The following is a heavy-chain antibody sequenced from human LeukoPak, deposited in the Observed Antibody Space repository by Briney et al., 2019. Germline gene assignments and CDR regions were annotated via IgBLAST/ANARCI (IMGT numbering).Heavy chain of an antibody. D-gene: IGHD3-22*01. V-gene: IGHV3-48*01. CDR2: ITSSSSTR. CDR3: ARALGGSSGYSQP. Sequence: PGGSLRLSCAASGFTFSNYNMNWLRQAPGKGLEWVSFITSSSSTRYYADSVKGRFTISRDNAKTSLYLQMNSLRAEDTAVYYCARALGGSSGYSQPWGQGTPVTVSS. CDR1: GFTFSNYN. J-gene: IGHJ5*02.